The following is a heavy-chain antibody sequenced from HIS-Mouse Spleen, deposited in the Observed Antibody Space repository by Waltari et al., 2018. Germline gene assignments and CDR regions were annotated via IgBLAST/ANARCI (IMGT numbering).Heavy chain of an antibody. CDR3: ARRYSGYDLGY. CDR2: ISYDGSNK. Sequence: QVQLVESGGGVVQPGRSLRLSGAASGFTFGSYAMPWVRQAPGKGLEWVAVISYDGSNKYYADSVKGRFTISRDNSKNTLYLQMNSLRAEDTAVYYCARRYSGYDLGYWGQGTLVTVSS. J-gene: IGHJ4*02. V-gene: IGHV3-30*04. CDR1: GFTFGSYA. D-gene: IGHD5-12*01.